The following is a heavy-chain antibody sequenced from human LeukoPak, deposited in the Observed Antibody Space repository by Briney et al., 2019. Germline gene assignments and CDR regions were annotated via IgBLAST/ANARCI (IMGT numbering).Heavy chain of an antibody. CDR1: GGTFSSYA. J-gene: IGHJ1*01. Sequence: SVKVSFKASGGTFSSYAISWVRQAPGQGLEWMGGIIPIFGTANYAQKFQGRVTITADESTSTAYMELSSLRSEDTAVYYCARPSSGWYPTDFQHWGQGTLVTVSS. CDR2: IIPIFGTA. D-gene: IGHD6-19*01. CDR3: ARPSSGWYPTDFQH. V-gene: IGHV1-69*13.